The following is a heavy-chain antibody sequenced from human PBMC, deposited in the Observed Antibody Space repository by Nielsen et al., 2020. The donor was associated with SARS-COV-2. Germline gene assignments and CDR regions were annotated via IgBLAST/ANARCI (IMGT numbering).Heavy chain of an antibody. CDR3: ARGNGWGSYFDY. V-gene: IGHV3-30-3*01. CDR2: ISYDGSEK. CDR1: GFTFSSYG. Sequence: GESLKISCAASGFTFSSYGMHWVRQAPGKGLEWVAVISYDGSEKYYADSVKGRFTISRDNSKNTLHLQINSLRAEDTAVYYCARGNGWGSYFDYWGQGTLVTVSS. D-gene: IGHD7-27*01. J-gene: IGHJ4*02.